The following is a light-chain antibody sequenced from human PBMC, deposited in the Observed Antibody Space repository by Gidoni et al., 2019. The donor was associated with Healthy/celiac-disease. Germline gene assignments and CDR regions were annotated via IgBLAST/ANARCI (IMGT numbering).Light chain of an antibody. V-gene: IGKV4-1*01. CDR1: QSVLYSSNNKNY. CDR3: QQYYSTLGT. J-gene: IGKJ1*01. CDR2: WAS. Sequence: DIVMTQSPDSLAVSLGERATINCKSSQSVLYSSNNKNYLAWYQQKPGQPPKLLIDWASTRESGVPDRFSGSGSGTDFTLTISSLQAEDAAVYYCQQYYSTLGTFGQGTKVEIK.